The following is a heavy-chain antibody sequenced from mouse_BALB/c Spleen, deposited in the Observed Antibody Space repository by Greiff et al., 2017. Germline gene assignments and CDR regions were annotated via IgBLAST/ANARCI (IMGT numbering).Heavy chain of an antibody. CDR1: GFTFSSYA. CDR2: ISSGGST. Sequence: EVQVVESGGGLVKPGGSLKLSCAASGFTFSSYAMSWVRQTPEKRLEWVASISSGGSTYYPDSVKGRFTISRDNARNILYLQMSSLRSEDTAMYYCARMRGYWYFDVWGAGTTVTVSS. CDR3: ARMRGYWYFDV. V-gene: IGHV5-6-5*01. J-gene: IGHJ1*01.